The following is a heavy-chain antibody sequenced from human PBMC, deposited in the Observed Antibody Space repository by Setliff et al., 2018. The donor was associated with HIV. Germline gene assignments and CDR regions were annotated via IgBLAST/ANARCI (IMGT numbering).Heavy chain of an antibody. Sequence: PSETLSLTCTVSGGSLSSTTYYWGWIRQPPGKGLEWIGIIDYSGNTYYNPSLKSRITISVDTSKNQFSLKLSSVTAADTAVYYCERSGPVWFGEPPYYFDSWGLGTPVTVSS. CDR3: ERSGPVWFGEPPYYFDS. CDR2: IDYSGNT. CDR1: GGSLSSTTYY. V-gene: IGHV4-39*07. J-gene: IGHJ4*02. D-gene: IGHD3-10*01.